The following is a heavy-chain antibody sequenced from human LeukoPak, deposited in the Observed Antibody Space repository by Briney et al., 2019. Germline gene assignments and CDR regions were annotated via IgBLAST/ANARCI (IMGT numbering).Heavy chain of an antibody. CDR3: ARVVRYGDYYHFDY. Sequence: ASVKVSCKASGYTFTSYGISWVRQAPGQGLEWMGWISACNGNTNYAQKLQGRVTMTTDTSTSTAYMELRSLRSDDTAVYYCARVVRYGDYYHFDYWGQGTLVTVSS. D-gene: IGHD4-17*01. V-gene: IGHV1-18*04. CDR1: GYTFTSYG. J-gene: IGHJ4*02. CDR2: ISACNGNT.